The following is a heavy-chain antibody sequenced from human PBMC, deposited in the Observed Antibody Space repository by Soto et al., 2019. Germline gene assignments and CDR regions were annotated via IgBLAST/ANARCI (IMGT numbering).Heavy chain of an antibody. Sequence: QITLKESGPTLVKPTQTLTLTCTFSGFSLSTSGVGVGWIRQPPGKALEWLALIYWDDDTRYSPSLKSRVTITKDTPKNQVVLTMTNMDPVDTGTHYCARHHYYDSSVYWFDYWGQGTLVTVSS. CDR2: IYWDDDT. CDR3: ARHHYYDSSVYWFDY. CDR1: GFSLSTSGVG. V-gene: IGHV2-5*02. J-gene: IGHJ4*02. D-gene: IGHD3-22*01.